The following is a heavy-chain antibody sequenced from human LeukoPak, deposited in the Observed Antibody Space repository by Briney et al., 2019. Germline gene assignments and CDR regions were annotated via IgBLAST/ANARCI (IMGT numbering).Heavy chain of an antibody. V-gene: IGHV4-38-2*01. CDR3: ATLGGITIFGGASITPNYYMDV. CDR2: IYHSGAT. CDR1: GCSISSGYF. D-gene: IGHD3-3*01. J-gene: IGHJ6*03. Sequence: SETLSLTCDVSGCSISSGYFRGWIRQPPGKGLDWIGSIYHSGATYYNSFFKSRVTISVDTSKNQVSLNLTSVTAADTAVYYCATLGGITIFGGASITPNYYMDVWGKGTTVIVSS.